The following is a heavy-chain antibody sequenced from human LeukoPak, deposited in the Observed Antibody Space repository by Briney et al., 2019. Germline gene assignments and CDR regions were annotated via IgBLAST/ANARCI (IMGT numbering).Heavy chain of an antibody. J-gene: IGHJ4*02. D-gene: IGHD4-11*01. Sequence: SETLSLTCTVSGGSISSGSYYWSWIRQPAGKGLEWIGRIYTSGSTNYNPSLKSRVTISVDTSKNQFSLKLSSVTAADTAVYYCAITTVTTDYWGQGTLVTVSS. CDR1: GGSISSGSYY. CDR3: AITTVTTDY. V-gene: IGHV4-61*02. CDR2: IYTSGST.